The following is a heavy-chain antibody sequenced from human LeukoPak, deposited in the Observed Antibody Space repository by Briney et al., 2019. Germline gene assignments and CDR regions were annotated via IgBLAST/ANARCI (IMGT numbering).Heavy chain of an antibody. V-gene: IGHV4-39*07. CDR1: GGSISSSSYY. CDR2: IYYSGST. J-gene: IGHJ6*03. Sequence: PSETLSLTCTVSGGSISSSSYYWGWIRQPPGKGLEWIGSIYYSGSTYYNPSLKSRVTISVDTSKNQFSLKLSSVTAADTAVYYCARVILNYYYMDVWGKGTTVTVSS. D-gene: IGHD3-10*01. CDR3: ARVILNYYYMDV.